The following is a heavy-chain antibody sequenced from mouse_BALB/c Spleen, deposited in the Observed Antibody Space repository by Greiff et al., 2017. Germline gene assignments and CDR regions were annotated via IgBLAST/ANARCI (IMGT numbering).Heavy chain of an antibody. D-gene: IGHD3-1*01. CDR3: TRYSSGMDY. J-gene: IGHJ4*01. Sequence: QVQLKESGAELVKPGASVKLSCKASGYTFTSYYMYWVKQRPGQGLEWIGEINPSNGGTNFNEKFKSKATLTVDKSSSTAYMQLSSLTSEDSAVYYCTRYSSGMDYWGQGTSVTVSS. CDR1: GYTFTSYY. V-gene: IGHV1S81*02. CDR2: INPSNGGT.